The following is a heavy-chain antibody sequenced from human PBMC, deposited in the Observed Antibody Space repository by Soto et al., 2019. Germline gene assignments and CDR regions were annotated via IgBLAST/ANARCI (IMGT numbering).Heavy chain of an antibody. Sequence: ASVKVPGKASRYSFTSYVISWVRQAPGQGREWMGWISAYNGKTNTAQKLQGRVTINTDTSTRTGYMEMRSLRSDDTAVYYCASARRYSSSSPREYWGKGPLVTVSS. J-gene: IGHJ4*02. CDR2: ISAYNGKT. CDR1: RYSFTSYV. CDR3: ASARRYSSSSPREY. D-gene: IGHD6-13*01. V-gene: IGHV1-18*01.